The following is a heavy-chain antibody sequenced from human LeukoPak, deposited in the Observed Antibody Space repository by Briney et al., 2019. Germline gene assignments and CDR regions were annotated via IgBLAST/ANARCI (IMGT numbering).Heavy chain of an antibody. Sequence: PSEALSLTCTVSGYSITSGYYWGWIRQPPGKGLEWIGIIYYNGRTYYNPSLKSRVTISVDTSNNQFSLKLSSVTAADTAVYYCARFRGGTYDFDYWGQGTLVTVSS. CDR1: GYSITSGYY. D-gene: IGHD1-26*01. J-gene: IGHJ4*02. CDR3: ARFRGGTYDFDY. CDR2: IYYNGRT. V-gene: IGHV4-38-2*02.